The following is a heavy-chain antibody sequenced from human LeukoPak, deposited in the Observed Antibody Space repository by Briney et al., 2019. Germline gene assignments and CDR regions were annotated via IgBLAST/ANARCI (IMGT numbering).Heavy chain of an antibody. J-gene: IGHJ4*02. V-gene: IGHV1-18*04. CDR3: ARVVLRGTATVTTNHDY. D-gene: IGHD4-17*01. Sequence: ASVKVSCKASGYTFTSYGISWVRQAPGQGLEWMGWISAYNGNTNYAQKLQGRVTITTDTSTSTAYMELRSLRSDDTAVYYCARVVLRGTATVTTNHDYWGQGTLVTVSS. CDR1: GYTFTSYG. CDR2: ISAYNGNT.